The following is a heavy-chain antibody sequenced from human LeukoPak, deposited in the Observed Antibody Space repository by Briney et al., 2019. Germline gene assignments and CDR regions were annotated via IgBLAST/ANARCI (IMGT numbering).Heavy chain of an antibody. CDR1: TSR. Sequence: ASVKVSCKATSRISWVRQAPRHGLEWMGWIGSYGGDTYYAQKFQGRVTVTTDTSTSTVYMELRSLRSDDTAVYYCARDLWNFYDDSGYYRDFDSWGQGTLVTVSS. J-gene: IGHJ5*01. V-gene: IGHV1-18*01. CDR3: ARDLWNFYDDSGYYRDFDS. CDR2: IGSYGGDT. D-gene: IGHD3-22*01.